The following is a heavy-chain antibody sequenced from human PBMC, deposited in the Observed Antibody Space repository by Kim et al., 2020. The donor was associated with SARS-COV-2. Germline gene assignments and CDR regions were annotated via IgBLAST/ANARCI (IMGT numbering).Heavy chain of an antibody. Sequence: SETLSLTCAVYGGSFSGYYWSWIRQPPGKGLEWIGEINHSGSTNYNPSLKSRVTISVDTSKNQFSLKLSSVTAADTAVYYCARVKVRGPFDYWGQGTLVT. CDR3: ARVKVRGPFDY. CDR1: GGSFSGYY. D-gene: IGHD3-10*01. J-gene: IGHJ4*02. V-gene: IGHV4-34*01. CDR2: INHSGST.